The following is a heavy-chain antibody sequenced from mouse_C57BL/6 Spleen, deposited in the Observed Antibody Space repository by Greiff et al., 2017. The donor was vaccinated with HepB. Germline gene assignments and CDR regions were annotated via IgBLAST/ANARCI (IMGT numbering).Heavy chain of an antibody. V-gene: IGHV1-69*01. J-gene: IGHJ3*01. Sequence: QVQLQQPGAELVMPGASVKLSCKASGYTFTSYWMHWVKQRPGQGLEWIGEIDPSDSYTNYNQKFKGKSTLTVDKSSSTAYMQLSSLTSEDSAVYYCARRLLRYAWFAYWGQGTLVTVSA. CDR1: GYTFTSYW. CDR3: ARRLLRYAWFAY. CDR2: IDPSDSYT. D-gene: IGHD1-1*01.